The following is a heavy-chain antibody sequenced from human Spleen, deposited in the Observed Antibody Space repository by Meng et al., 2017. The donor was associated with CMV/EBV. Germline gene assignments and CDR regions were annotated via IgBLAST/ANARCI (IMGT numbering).Heavy chain of an antibody. CDR3: ARILYGGNPPFDY. CDR2: INPSGGST. D-gene: IGHD4-23*01. J-gene: IGHJ4*02. V-gene: IGHV1-46*01. Sequence: ASVKVSCKATGYTFTSYYMQWVRQAPGQGLEWMGIINPSGGSTTYARKFQGRVTMTRDTSTSTVYMELSSLRSEDTAVYFCARILYGGNPPFDYWGQGTLVTVS. CDR1: GYTFTSYY.